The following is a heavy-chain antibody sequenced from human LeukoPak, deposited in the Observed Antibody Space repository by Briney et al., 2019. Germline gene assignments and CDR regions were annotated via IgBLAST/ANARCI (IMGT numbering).Heavy chain of an antibody. CDR1: GGSISSYY. CDR3: ARHLPITGTRLYYFDY. V-gene: IGHV4-59*01. CDR2: IYYSGST. J-gene: IGHJ4*02. D-gene: IGHD1-20*01. Sequence: PSETLSLTCTVSGGSISSYYWSWIRQPPGKGLEWIGYIYYSGSTNYNPSLKSRVTISVDTSKNQFSLKLSSVTAAATAVYYCARHLPITGTRLYYFDYWGQGTLVTVSS.